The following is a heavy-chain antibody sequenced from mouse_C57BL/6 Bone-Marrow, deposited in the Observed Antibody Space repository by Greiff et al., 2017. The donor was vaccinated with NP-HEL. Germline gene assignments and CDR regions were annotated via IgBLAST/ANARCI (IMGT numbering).Heavy chain of an antibody. CDR1: GYTFTSYW. J-gene: IGHJ1*03. V-gene: IGHV1-59*01. Sequence: VQLLQPGAELVRPGTSVKLSCKASGYTFTSYWMHWVKQRPGQGLEWIGVIDPSDSYTNYNQKFKGKATLTVDTSSSTAYMQLSSLTSEDSAVYYCARTLYYGSSYWYFDVWGTGTTVTVSS. D-gene: IGHD1-1*01. CDR2: IDPSDSYT. CDR3: ARTLYYGSSYWYFDV.